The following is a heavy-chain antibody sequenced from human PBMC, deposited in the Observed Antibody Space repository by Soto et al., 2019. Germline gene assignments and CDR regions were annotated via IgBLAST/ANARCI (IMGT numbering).Heavy chain of an antibody. CDR3: ARRGLVGATTFDY. CDR1: GGSISCSRSY. CDR2: IYYSGST. D-gene: IGHD1-26*01. V-gene: IGHV4-39*01. Sequence: PSETLSLTCTVSGGSISCSRSYWRWIRQPPGKGLECIGSIYYSGSTYYSPSLKSRVTISVDTSKNQFSLKLSSVTAADTAVYYCARRGLVGATTFDYWGQGTLVTVSS. J-gene: IGHJ4*02.